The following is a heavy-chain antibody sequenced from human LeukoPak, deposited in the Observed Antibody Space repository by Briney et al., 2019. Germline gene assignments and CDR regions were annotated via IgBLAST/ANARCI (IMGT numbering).Heavy chain of an antibody. CDR1: GFNLSDYA. J-gene: IGHJ6*02. CDR3: ARDQSITVAGSYYYGLDV. Sequence: PGGSLRLSCAAAGFNLSDYAMHWVRQAPGKGLDWVAVVSYDGNNKYYADSVKGRFTISRDNSKNTLYLQMNSLRAEDTALYYCARDQSITVAGSYYYGLDVWGQGTTVTVSS. V-gene: IGHV3-30-3*01. D-gene: IGHD6-19*01. CDR2: VSYDGNNK.